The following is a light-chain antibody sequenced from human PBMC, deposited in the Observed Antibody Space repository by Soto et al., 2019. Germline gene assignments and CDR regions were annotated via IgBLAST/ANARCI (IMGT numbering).Light chain of an antibody. Sequence: DIQMTQSPSTLSASVGDRVTITCRASQSIDNWLAWYQQKPGKAPRMLIYRASTLEGGVPSRFSGSASGTEFTLTISSLHPDDFATYYCQQYKTQSQAFGPGTDVDIK. CDR3: QQYKTQSQA. J-gene: IGKJ3*01. V-gene: IGKV1-5*03. CDR2: RAS. CDR1: QSIDNW.